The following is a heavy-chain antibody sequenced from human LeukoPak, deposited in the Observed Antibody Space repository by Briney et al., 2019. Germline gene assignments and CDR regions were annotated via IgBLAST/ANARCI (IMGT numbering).Heavy chain of an antibody. CDR1: GYTFTAYY. J-gene: IGHJ2*01. V-gene: IGHV1-2*02. CDR3: AIQPWGSGNNWYFDL. Sequence: ASVKVSCKASGYTFTAYYIHWVRQAPGQGLEWMGWISPNSGGTDYAQKFQGRVTMTRDTSISTTYVELSSLTSDDTAVYYCAIQPWGSGNNWYFDLWGQGTLVTVSS. CDR2: ISPNSGGT. D-gene: IGHD7-27*01.